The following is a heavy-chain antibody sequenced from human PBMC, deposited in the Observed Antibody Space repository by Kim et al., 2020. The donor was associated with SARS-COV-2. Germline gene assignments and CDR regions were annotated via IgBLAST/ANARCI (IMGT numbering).Heavy chain of an antibody. CDR2: ISDDGSNK. D-gene: IGHD5-12*01. CDR3: AKGIGVPRDGYNPYLDY. CDR1: GFTFSSYG. Sequence: GGSLRLSCAASGFTFSSYGMHWVRQAPGKGLEWVAVISDDGSNKYYADSVKGRFTISRDNSKNTLYLQMNSLRAEDTAVYYCAKGIGVPRDGYNPYLDYWGQGTMVTVSS. J-gene: IGHJ4*02. V-gene: IGHV3-30*18.